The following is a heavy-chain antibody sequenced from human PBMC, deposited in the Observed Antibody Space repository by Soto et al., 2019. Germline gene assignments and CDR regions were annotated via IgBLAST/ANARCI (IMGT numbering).Heavy chain of an antibody. CDR2: VYFSGST. CDR1: VDFVSSGDYY. CDR3: ARIPVDTYMIYWSDP. Sequence: SETLCITCSFYVDFVSSGDYYWSWIRQPPGKGLEWISHVYFSGSTNYIPSLKSRLTMSVDTAKNQFSLKLNSVTAADTAVYYCARIPVDTYMIYWSDPWGQGTQVTVSS. D-gene: IGHD3-16*01. J-gene: IGHJ5*02. V-gene: IGHV4-61*08.